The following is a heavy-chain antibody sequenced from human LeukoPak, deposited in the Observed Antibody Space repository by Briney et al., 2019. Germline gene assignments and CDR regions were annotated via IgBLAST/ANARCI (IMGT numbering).Heavy chain of an antibody. Sequence: GGSLRLSCAVSGFTFSSYWMNWVRQAPGKGLEWVASLRQDGGEKSYVDSVKGRFTISRDNTKNSLYLQINSLRAEDTAVYYCARDGTAAGLYFDLWGQGTLVTVSS. V-gene: IGHV3-7*01. D-gene: IGHD6-13*01. J-gene: IGHJ4*01. CDR2: LRQDGGEK. CDR3: ARDGTAAGLYFDL. CDR1: GFTFSSYW.